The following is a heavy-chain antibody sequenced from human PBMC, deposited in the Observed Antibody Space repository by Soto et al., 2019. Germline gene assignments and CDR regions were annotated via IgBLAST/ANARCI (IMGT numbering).Heavy chain of an antibody. D-gene: IGHD2-21*02. CDR1: GGSLTNYY. CDR2: IFHTGST. CDR3: ARVGEDRLVTGNWYFVL. Sequence: QVQLQESGPGLVKPSETLSLTCAVSGGSLTNYYWSWIRQPPGKGLEWIGYIFHTGSTNYNPSLRSRLTISIDPSKPQFSLNLTSVTAADTAVYYGARVGEDRLVTGNWYFVLWGRGSLVTVSS. V-gene: IGHV4-59*01. J-gene: IGHJ2*01.